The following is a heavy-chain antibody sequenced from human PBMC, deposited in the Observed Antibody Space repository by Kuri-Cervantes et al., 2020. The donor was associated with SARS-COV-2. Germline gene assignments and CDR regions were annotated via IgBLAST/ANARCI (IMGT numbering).Heavy chain of an antibody. CDR3: ARAHSSSWLYYYYYMDV. D-gene: IGHD6-13*01. J-gene: IGHJ6*03. CDR2: FYNSGNT. Sequence: SETLSLTCTVSGGSISSHYWSWIRQPPGKGLEWIGYFYNSGNTNYNPSLKSRVTISADTSKNQFSLRLTSVTAADTAVYYCARAHSSSWLYYYYYMDVWGKGTTVTVSS. V-gene: IGHV4-59*11. CDR1: GGSISSHY.